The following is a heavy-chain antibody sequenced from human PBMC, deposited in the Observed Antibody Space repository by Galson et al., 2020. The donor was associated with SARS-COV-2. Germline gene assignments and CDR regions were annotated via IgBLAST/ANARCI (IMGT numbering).Heavy chain of an antibody. D-gene: IGHD3-22*01. V-gene: IGHV4-4*02. Sequence: ASETLSLTCAVSGGSISSPNWWSWVRQPPGKGLEWIGEMYHSGSSTYNPSLNSRVTISLDKSKNQFSLKLHSVTAADTAVYYCARGLSGYYYYFDYWGLGTLVTVSS. CDR3: ARGLSGYYYYFDY. J-gene: IGHJ4*02. CDR1: GGSISSPNW. CDR2: MYHSGSS.